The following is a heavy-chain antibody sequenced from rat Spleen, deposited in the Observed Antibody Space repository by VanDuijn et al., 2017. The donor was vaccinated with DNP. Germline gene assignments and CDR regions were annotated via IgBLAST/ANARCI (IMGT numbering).Heavy chain of an antibody. Sequence: EVQLQESGPGLVKPSQSLSLTCSVTGYSITSNYWGWIRKFPGNKMEYIGHISYSGSTNYNPSLKRRFSITRDTSKNQFFLHLNSVTTEDTATYYCARWRGTIGFDYWGQGVMVTVSS. CDR1: GYSITSNY. D-gene: IGHD1-2*01. V-gene: IGHV3-1*01. CDR3: ARWRGTIGFDY. J-gene: IGHJ2*01. CDR2: ISYSGST.